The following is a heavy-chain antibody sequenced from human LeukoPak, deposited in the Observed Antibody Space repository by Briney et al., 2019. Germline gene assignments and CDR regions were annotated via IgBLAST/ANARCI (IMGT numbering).Heavy chain of an antibody. CDR2: IYYSGST. D-gene: IGHD5-18*01. CDR1: GGSISSSSYY. V-gene: IGHV4-39*01. CDR3: AFLSDTAMVYLFDY. Sequence: SETLSLTCTVSGGSISSSSYYWGWIRQPPGKGLEWIGSIYYSGSTYYNPSLKSRVTISVDTSKNQFSLKLSSVTAADTAVYYCAFLSDTAMVYLFDYWGQGTLVTVSS. J-gene: IGHJ4*02.